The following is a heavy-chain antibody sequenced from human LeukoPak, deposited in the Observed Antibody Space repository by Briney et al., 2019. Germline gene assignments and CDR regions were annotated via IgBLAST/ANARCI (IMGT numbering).Heavy chain of an antibody. Sequence: PGGSLRLSCAASGFTFSSYSMSWVRQAPGKGLEWVSAISGSGGSTYYADSVKGRLTISRDNSKNTLYLQMNSLRAEDTAVYYCAKDGNYDILTGYYLYYFDYWGQGTLVTVSS. D-gene: IGHD3-9*01. J-gene: IGHJ4*02. CDR3: AKDGNYDILTGYYLYYFDY. CDR2: ISGSGGST. CDR1: GFTFSSYS. V-gene: IGHV3-23*01.